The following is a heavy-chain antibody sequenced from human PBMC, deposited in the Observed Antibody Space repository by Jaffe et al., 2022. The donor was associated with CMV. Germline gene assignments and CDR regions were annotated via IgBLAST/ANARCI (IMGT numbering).Heavy chain of an antibody. CDR3: AKEAVVPAAIGSGHFDY. CDR1: GFTFDDYA. CDR2: ISWNSGSI. Sequence: EVQLVESGGGLVQPGRSLRLSCAASGFTFDDYAMHWVRQAPGKGLEWVSGISWNSGSIGYADSVKGRFTISRDNAKNSLYLQMNSLRAEDTALYYCAKEAVVPAAIGSGHFDYWGQGTLVTVSS. D-gene: IGHD2-2*01. J-gene: IGHJ4*02. V-gene: IGHV3-9*01.